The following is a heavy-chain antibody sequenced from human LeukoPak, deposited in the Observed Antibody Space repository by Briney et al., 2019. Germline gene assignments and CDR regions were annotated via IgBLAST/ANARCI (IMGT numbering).Heavy chain of an antibody. V-gene: IGHV4-34*01. CDR1: GGSFSGYY. CDR3: ARGGNYELDY. D-gene: IGHD4-11*01. J-gene: IGHJ4*02. Sequence: PSETLSLTCAVYGGSFSGYYWSWIRQPPGKGLGWIGEINHSGSTNYNPSLKSRVTISVDTSKNQFSLKLSSVTAADTAVYYCARGGNYELDYWGQGTLVTVSS. CDR2: INHSGST.